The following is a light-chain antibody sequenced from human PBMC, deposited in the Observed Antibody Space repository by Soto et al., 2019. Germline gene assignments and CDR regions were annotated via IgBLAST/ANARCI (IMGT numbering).Light chain of an antibody. J-gene: IGLJ1*01. CDR2: EVS. V-gene: IGLV2-14*01. Sequence: QSALTQPASVSGTPGQSITISCTGSNSDVGIYDFVSWYQHHPGRAPKLIVSEVSHRPSGVSNRFSGSKSGNTASLTISGLQSEDEGGYYCISYTSDDVRYVFGTGTKVTVL. CDR3: ISYTSDDVRYV. CDR1: NSDVGIYDF.